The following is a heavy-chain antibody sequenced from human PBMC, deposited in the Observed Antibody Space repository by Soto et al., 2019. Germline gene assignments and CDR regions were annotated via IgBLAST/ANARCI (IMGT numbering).Heavy chain of an antibody. J-gene: IGHJ4*02. CDR1: GGSFSGYY. CDR2: IYYSGST. D-gene: IGHD3-3*01. V-gene: IGHV4-59*01. CDR3: ASTVTYYDFWSGPSFAYYFDY. Sequence: SETLSLTCAVYGGSFSGYYWSWIRQRPGKGLEWIGYIYYSGSTNYNPSLKSRVTISVDTSKNQFSLKLSSVTAADTAVYYCASTVTYYDFWSGPSFAYYFDYWGQGTLVTVSS.